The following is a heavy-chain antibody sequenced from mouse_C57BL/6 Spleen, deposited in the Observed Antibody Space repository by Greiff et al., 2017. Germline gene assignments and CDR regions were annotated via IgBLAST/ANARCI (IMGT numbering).Heavy chain of an antibody. CDR3: ARDYDYDGTWWAW. D-gene: IGHD2-4*01. V-gene: IGHV1-82*01. CDR2: IYPGDGDT. J-gene: IGHJ3*01. Sequence: QVQLQQSGPELVKPGASVKISCKASGYAFSSSWMNWVKQRPGKGLEWIGRIYPGDGDTNYNGKFKGKATLTADKSSSTAYMQLSSLTSEDSAVCVCARDYDYDGTWWAWWGQGALVSVSA. CDR1: GYAFSSSW.